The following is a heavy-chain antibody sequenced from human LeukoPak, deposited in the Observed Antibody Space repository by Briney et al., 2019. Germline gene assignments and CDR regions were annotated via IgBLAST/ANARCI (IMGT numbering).Heavy chain of an antibody. V-gene: IGHV3-11*01. CDR1: GFTFSDYY. Sequence: GGSLRLSCAASGFTFSDYYMSWIRQAPGKGLEWVSYISSSGSTIYYADSVKGRFTISRDNAKNSLYLQMNSLRAEDTAVYYCARDPKWGDDAFDIWGQGTMVTVSS. CDR2: ISSSGSTI. D-gene: IGHD1-26*01. CDR3: ARDPKWGDDAFDI. J-gene: IGHJ3*02.